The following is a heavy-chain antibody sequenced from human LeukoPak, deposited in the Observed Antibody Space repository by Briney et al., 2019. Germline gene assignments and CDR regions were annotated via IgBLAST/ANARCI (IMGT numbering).Heavy chain of an antibody. V-gene: IGHV3-53*01. CDR3: ARVGYCSSTSCSTSYYYGMDV. J-gene: IGHJ6*02. CDR2: IYSGGST. CDR1: GFTVSSNY. Sequence: GGSLRLSCAASGFTVSSNYMSWVRQAPGKGLEWVSVIYSGGSTYYADSVKGRFTISRDNSKNTLYLQMNSLRAEDTAVYYCARVGYCSSTSCSTSYYYGMDVWGQGTTVTVSS. D-gene: IGHD2-2*02.